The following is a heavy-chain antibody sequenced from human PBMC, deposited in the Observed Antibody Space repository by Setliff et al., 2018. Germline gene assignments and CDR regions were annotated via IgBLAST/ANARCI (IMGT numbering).Heavy chain of an antibody. D-gene: IGHD3-16*01. V-gene: IGHV3-20*04. Sequence: PSETLSLSCAASGFRFNGHGMNWVRQVPGKGLEWVATINWDGRTTGYRDSVKGRFTISRDNAKNSLYLQMNSLRAEDTAVYYCARDGGEYWGQGTLVTVSS. CDR2: INWDGRTT. J-gene: IGHJ4*02. CDR1: GFRFNGHG. CDR3: ARDGGEY.